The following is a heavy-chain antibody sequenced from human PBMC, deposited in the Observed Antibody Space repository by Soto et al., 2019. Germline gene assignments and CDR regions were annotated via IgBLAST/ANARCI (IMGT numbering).Heavy chain of an antibody. J-gene: IGHJ4*02. V-gene: IGHV3-15*07. CDR3: ASFNYDSRGF. Sequence: VRQAPGKGLEWVGRIKSKTDGGTTDYAAPVKGRFTILRDDSKNTLYLQMNSLKTEDTAVYYCASFNYDSRGFWGQGTLVTVSS. D-gene: IGHD3-22*01. CDR2: IKSKTDGGTT.